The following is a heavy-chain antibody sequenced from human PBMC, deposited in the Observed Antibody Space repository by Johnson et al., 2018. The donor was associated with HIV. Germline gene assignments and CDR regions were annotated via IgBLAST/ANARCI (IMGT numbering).Heavy chain of an antibody. J-gene: IGHJ3*02. CDR3: ARTRLELSSGYPDAFDI. Sequence: VQLVESRGVLVQPGGSLRLSCAASGFTVSSNEMSWVRQAPGKGLEWVSSISGGSTYYADSRKGRFTISRDNSKNTLHLQMNSLRAEDTAVYYCARTRLELSSGYPDAFDIWGQGTMVTVSS. CDR1: GFTVSSNE. V-gene: IGHV3-38-3*01. D-gene: IGHD3-22*01. CDR2: ISGGST.